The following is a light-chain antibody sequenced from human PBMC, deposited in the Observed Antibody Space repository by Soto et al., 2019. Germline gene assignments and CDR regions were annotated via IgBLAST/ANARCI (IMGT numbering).Light chain of an antibody. CDR2: EVT. Sequence: QSMLTQPASVSGSPGQSITISCTGTSSDVGSYNLVAWYQQHPNKAPKLMIYEVTKRPSGVSNRFSGSKSGNTASLTISGLQAEDEADYYCCSYAGSSTHVVFGGGTKLTVL. V-gene: IGLV2-23*02. J-gene: IGLJ2*01. CDR1: SSDVGSYNL. CDR3: CSYAGSSTHVV.